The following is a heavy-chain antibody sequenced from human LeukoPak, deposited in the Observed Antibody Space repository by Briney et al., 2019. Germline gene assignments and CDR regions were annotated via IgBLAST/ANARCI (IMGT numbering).Heavy chain of an antibody. V-gene: IGHV4-34*01. CDR1: GGSFSGYY. J-gene: IGHJ4*02. CDR3: ARLKDVPAASYFDY. CDR2: INHSGST. D-gene: IGHD2-2*01. Sequence: PSETLSLTCAVYGGSFSGYYWSWIRQPPGKGLEWIGEINHSGSTNYNPSLKSRVTISVDTSKNQFSLKLSSVTAADTAVYYCARLKDVPAASYFDYWGQGTLVTVSS.